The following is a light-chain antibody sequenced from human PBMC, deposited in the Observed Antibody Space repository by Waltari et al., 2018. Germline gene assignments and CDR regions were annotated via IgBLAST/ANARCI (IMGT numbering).Light chain of an antibody. Sequence: DIVMTQSPGSLAVSLGERATINCRSSRSIFYSSIYKDYLAWYQQRPGQPPRLIISWATTRESGVPDRFIGSGSETDFTLTITSLQAEDVAVYYCQQYLRTPPTFGQGTKVEI. V-gene: IGKV4-1*01. CDR2: WAT. J-gene: IGKJ1*01. CDR3: QQYLRTPPT. CDR1: RSIFYSSIYKDY.